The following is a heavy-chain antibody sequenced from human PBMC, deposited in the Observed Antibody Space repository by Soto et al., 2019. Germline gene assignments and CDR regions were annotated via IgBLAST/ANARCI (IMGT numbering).Heavy chain of an antibody. CDR1: GYTFTGYY. CDR2: INPNSGGT. D-gene: IGHD2-15*01. J-gene: IGHJ4*02. V-gene: IGHV1-2*04. Sequence: ASVKVSCKASGYTFTGYYMHCVRQAPGQGLEWMGWINPNSGGTNYAQKFQGWVTMTRDTSISTAYMELSRLRSDDTAVYYCARDRCSGGSCYSGFDYWGQGTLVTVSS. CDR3: ARDRCSGGSCYSGFDY.